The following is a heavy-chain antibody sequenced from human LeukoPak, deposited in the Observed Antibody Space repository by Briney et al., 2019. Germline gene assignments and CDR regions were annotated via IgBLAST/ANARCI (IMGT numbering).Heavy chain of an antibody. CDR3: ASAYNSSGYYPFDY. D-gene: IGHD3-22*01. CDR2: IYYSVST. Sequence: PSETPSLTCTVSLGSSCSIRCYWGCIRLPPGKGLEWIGSIYYSVSTYYNPSLKSRVTTSIDTSKNQFSLKLSSVTAADTAVYYCASAYNSSGYYPFDYWGQGTLVTVSS. J-gene: IGHJ4*02. V-gene: IGHV4-39*01. CDR1: LGSSCSIRCY.